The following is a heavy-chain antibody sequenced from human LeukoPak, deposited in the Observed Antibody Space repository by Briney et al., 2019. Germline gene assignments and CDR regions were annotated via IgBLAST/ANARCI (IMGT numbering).Heavy chain of an antibody. V-gene: IGHV1-2*02. CDR3: ARVGAAHDAFDI. D-gene: IGHD2-15*01. CDR2: INPNSGGT. J-gene: IGHJ3*02. CDR1: GYTFTGYY. Sequence: ASVKVSCKASGYTFTGYYMHWVRQAPVQGLEWMGWINPNSGGTNYAQKFQGRVTMTRDTSISTAYMELSRLRSDDTAVYYCARVGAAHDAFDIWGQGTMVTVSS.